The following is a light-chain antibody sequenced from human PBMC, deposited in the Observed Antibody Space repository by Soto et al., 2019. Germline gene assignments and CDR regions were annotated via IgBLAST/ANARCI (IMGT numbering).Light chain of an antibody. CDR1: SSDVGGYNY. Sequence: QSVRTQPASVSGSPGQSITISCTGTSSDVGGYNYVSWYQQHPGKAPKLMIYDVSHRPSGVSNRFSGSKSGNTASLTISGLQAEDEADYYCSSYTSSTTLVFGGGTKLTVL. J-gene: IGLJ2*01. V-gene: IGLV2-14*01. CDR2: DVS. CDR3: SSYTSSTTLV.